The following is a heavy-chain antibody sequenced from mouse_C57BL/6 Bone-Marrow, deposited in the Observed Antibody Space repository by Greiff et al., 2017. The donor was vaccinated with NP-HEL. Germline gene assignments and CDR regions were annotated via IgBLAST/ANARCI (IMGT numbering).Heavy chain of an antibody. D-gene: IGHD1-1*01. J-gene: IGHJ1*03. CDR1: GYTFTSYW. CDR3: LYYYGSSSHWYFDV. V-gene: IGHV1-5*01. Sequence: VQLQQSGTVLARPGASVKMSCKTSGYTFTSYWMHWVKQRPGQGLEWIGAIYPGNSDTSYNQKFKGKAKLTAVTSASTAYMELSSLTNEDSAVYYCLYYYGSSSHWYFDVWGTGTTVTVSS. CDR2: IYPGNSDT.